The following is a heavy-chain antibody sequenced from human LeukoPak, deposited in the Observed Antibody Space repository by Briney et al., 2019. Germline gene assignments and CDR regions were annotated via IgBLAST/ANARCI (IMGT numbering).Heavy chain of an antibody. CDR3: ARPSPPGDGYNPCDY. CDR2: ISYDGSTK. J-gene: IGHJ4*02. CDR1: GFSFSSHA. Sequence: GGSLRLSCAASGFSFSSHAMHWVRQAPGKGLEWVAFISYDGSTKTYADSVKGRFTTSRDISLHLQMNSLRPEDTAVYYCARPSPPGDGYNPCDYWGPGALVIVSS. V-gene: IGHV3-30*19. D-gene: IGHD5-24*01.